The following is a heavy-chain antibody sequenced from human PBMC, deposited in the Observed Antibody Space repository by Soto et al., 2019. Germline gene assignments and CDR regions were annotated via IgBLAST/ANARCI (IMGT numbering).Heavy chain of an antibody. CDR1: GGTFSNYA. Sequence: QVQLVQSGAEVKKPGSSVKVSCKASGGTFSNYAISWVRQAPGQGLEWMGGIIPIFGTTNYAQRFQGRVTIPAYEPXGTAYMELSSLRSEDTAVYYCARVSSSWYKDYFDYWGQGTLVTVSS. CDR2: IIPIFGTT. CDR3: ARVSSSWYKDYFDY. J-gene: IGHJ4*02. V-gene: IGHV1-69*12. D-gene: IGHD6-13*01.